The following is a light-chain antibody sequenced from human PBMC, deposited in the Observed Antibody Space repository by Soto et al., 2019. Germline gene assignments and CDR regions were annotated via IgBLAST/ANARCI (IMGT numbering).Light chain of an antibody. J-gene: IGLJ2*01. V-gene: IGLV2-11*01. CDR1: SSDVGIYHY. CDR2: AVT. CDR3: CSYAGSHTWV. Sequence: QSALTQPRSVSGSPGQSVAISCTGTSSDVGIYHYVSWYQQHPGKAPKVIISAVTVRPSGVPDRFSGSKSGNTASLTISGLQAEDEADYYCCSYAGSHTWVFGGGTKLTVL.